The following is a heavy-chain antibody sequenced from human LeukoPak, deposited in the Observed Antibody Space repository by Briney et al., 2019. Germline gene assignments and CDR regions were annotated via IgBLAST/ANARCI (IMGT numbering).Heavy chain of an antibody. J-gene: IGHJ6*02. CDR2: IYYSGST. V-gene: IGHV4-59*01. Sequence: PSETLSLTCTVSGGSISSYYWSWIRQPPGKGLEWIGYIYYSGSTNYNPSLKSRVTISVDTSKNQFSLKLSSVTAADTAVYYCASRGDPRSSGYYHATNYYGMDVWGQGTTVTVSS. D-gene: IGHD3-22*01. CDR1: GGSISSYY. CDR3: ASRGDPRSSGYYHATNYYGMDV.